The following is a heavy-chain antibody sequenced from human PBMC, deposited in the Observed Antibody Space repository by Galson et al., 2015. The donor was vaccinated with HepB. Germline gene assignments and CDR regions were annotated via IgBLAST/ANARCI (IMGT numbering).Heavy chain of an antibody. Sequence: SLRLSCAASGFTFSDYSMNWVRQTPGKGLEWVSSNSANSLYKYYADSVTGRFTVSRDNAKNSLYLHMTSLRIEDTAIYYCARDGIRETLGRRFDCWGQGTRVTVSS. V-gene: IGHV3-21*04. J-gene: IGHJ4*02. CDR3: ARDGIRETLGRRFDC. CDR1: GFTFSDYS. D-gene: IGHD3-10*01. CDR2: NSANSLYK.